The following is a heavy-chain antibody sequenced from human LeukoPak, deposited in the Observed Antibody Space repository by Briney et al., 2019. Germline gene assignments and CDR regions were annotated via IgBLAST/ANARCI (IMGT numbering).Heavy chain of an antibody. Sequence: SGGSLRLSCAASGFTFSTYSMNWVRQAPGKGLEGVSSISSSSSSIYYADSVKGRFTISRDNAKDSLYLQMNSLRAEDTAVYYCARELVTSSYWGQGTLVTVSS. V-gene: IGHV3-21*01. CDR1: GFTFSTYS. CDR2: ISSSSSSI. D-gene: IGHD4-23*01. J-gene: IGHJ4*02. CDR3: ARELVTSSY.